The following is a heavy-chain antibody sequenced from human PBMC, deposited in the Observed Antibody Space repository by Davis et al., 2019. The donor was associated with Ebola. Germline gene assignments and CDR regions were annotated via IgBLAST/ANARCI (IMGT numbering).Heavy chain of an antibody. V-gene: IGHV3-23*01. D-gene: IGHD6-19*01. CDR1: GFTFSSHA. J-gene: IGHJ3*02. CDR2: ISGSGGST. CDR3: AKVTRGIAVADAFDI. Sequence: GESLKISCAASGFTFSSHAMSWVRQAPGKGLEWVPAISGSGGSTYYADSVKGRFTISRDNSKNTLYLQMNSLRAEDTAVYYCAKVTRGIAVADAFDIWGQGTMVTVSS.